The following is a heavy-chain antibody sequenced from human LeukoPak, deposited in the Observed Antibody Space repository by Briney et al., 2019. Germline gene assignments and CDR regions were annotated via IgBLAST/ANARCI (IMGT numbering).Heavy chain of an antibody. CDR1: GGSISSNNYY. CDR2: IYTSGST. V-gene: IGHV4-61*02. Sequence: SETLSLTCTVFGGSISSNNYYWSWIRQPAGKGLEWIGRIYTSGSTDYNPSLKSRVTISVDTSKNQFSLQLTSVTAADTAVYYCADSGGYWGQGTLVTVSS. D-gene: IGHD3-10*01. CDR3: ADSGGY. J-gene: IGHJ4*02.